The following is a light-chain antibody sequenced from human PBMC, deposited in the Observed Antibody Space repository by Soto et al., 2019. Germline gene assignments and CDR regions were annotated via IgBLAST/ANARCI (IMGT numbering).Light chain of an antibody. Sequence: EIVLTQSPGTLSLSPGERATLSCRASQSVSSSYLAWYQQKPGQAPRLLIYGASSRATVIPDRFSGSGSGTDFTLTISRLEPEDFAVYYCQQYNNWPSLTFGGGTKVDI. V-gene: IGKV3-20*01. J-gene: IGKJ4*01. CDR3: QQYNNWPSLT. CDR1: QSVSSSY. CDR2: GAS.